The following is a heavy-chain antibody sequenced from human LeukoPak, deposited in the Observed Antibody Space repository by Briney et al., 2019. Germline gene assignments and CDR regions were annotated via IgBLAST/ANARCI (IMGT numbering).Heavy chain of an antibody. CDR3: ARGAYDILTGYYP. CDR2: ISSSSSYI. V-gene: IGHV3-21*01. J-gene: IGHJ5*02. D-gene: IGHD3-9*01. CDR1: EFSVGSNY. Sequence: GGSLRLSCAASEFSVGSNYMTWVRQAPGKGLEWVSSISSSSSYIYYADSVKGRFTISGDNAMNSLYLQMNSLRAEDTAVYYCARGAYDILTGYYPWGQGTLVTVSS.